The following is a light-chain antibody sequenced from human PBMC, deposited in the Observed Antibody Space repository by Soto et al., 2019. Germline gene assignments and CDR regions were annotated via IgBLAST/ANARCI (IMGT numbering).Light chain of an antibody. J-gene: IGKJ4*01. CDR3: QERSDWPPLT. V-gene: IGKV3D-20*02. Sequence: ETVWTQTPGTRSLSAGGIATLSCRASQSISSTYLAWYQQKPGQAPRLVIYDIFTRATGVPTRISGSGSGTDFTLITSRLEPEDFAAYSCQERSDWPPLTVGGGTKVDIK. CDR2: DIF. CDR1: QSISSTY.